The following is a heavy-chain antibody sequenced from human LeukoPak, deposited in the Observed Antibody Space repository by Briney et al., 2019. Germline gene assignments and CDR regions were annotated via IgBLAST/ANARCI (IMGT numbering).Heavy chain of an antibody. J-gene: IGHJ6*02. CDR3: VGARETPTGPYYFGMDV. CDR2: INHSGST. D-gene: IGHD1-14*01. V-gene: IGHV4-34*01. CDR1: GGSFSGYY. Sequence: PSETLSLTCAVYGGSFSGYYWSWIRQPPGKGLEWIGEINHSGSTNYNPSLKSRVTISVDTSKNQFSLKLSSVTAADTAVYYCVGARETPTGPYYFGMDVWGQGTTVTVSS.